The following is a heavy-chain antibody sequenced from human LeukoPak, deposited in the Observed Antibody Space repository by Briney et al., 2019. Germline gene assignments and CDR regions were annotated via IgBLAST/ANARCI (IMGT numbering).Heavy chain of an antibody. CDR2: ISSSSYI. CDR1: GFTFSSYW. J-gene: IGHJ4*02. CDR3: ARAIAVAGLDY. V-gene: IGHV3-21*01. Sequence: GGSLRLSCAASGFTFSSYWMSWVRQAPGKGLEWVSSISSSSYIYYADSVKGRFTISRDNAKNSLYLQMNSLKAEDTAVYYCARAIAVAGLDYWGQGTLVTVSS. D-gene: IGHD6-19*01.